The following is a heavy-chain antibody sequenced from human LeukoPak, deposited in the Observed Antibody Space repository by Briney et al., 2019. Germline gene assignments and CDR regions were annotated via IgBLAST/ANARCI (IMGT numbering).Heavy chain of an antibody. V-gene: IGHV1-2*02. D-gene: IGHD6-19*01. Sequence: GAPVKVSCKASGYTFTGYYMHWVRQAPGQGLEWMGWINPNSGGTNYAQKFQGRVTMTRDTSISTAYMELSRLRSEDTAVYYCARVSFPAVAGTYFDYWGQGTLVTVSS. J-gene: IGHJ4*02. CDR2: INPNSGGT. CDR3: ARVSFPAVAGTYFDY. CDR1: GYTFTGYY.